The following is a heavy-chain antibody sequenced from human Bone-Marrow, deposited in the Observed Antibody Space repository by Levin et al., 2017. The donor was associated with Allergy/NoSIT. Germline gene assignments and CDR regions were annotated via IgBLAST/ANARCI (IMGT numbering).Heavy chain of an antibody. CDR3: ANSWSYCGRDCWTYKFDY. V-gene: IGHV3-23*01. J-gene: IGHJ4*02. Sequence: GGSLRLSFAASGFTFSDYAMSWVRQAPGKGLEWIAALSGGGENKYYTNSVKGRFTISRDNSKNTLHLQMNSLRVEDSALYYCANSWSYCGRDCWTYKFDYWGLGTLVTVSS. CDR2: LSGGGENK. CDR1: GFTFSDYA. D-gene: IGHD2-21*02.